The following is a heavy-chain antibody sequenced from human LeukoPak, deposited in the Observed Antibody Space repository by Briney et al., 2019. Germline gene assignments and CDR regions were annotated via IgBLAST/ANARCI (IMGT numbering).Heavy chain of an antibody. CDR1: GGTFSSYA. CDR2: IIPIFGTA. J-gene: IGHJ4*02. CDR3: ARSWGYCSGGSCHFDY. V-gene: IGHV1-69*01. Sequence: ASVNVSCKASGGTFSSYAISWVRQAPGQGLEWMGGIIPIFGTANYAQRFQGRVTITPDGSTRTAYMELSSLRAEDTAVYYCARSWGYCSGGSCHFDYWGQGTLVTVSS. D-gene: IGHD2-15*01.